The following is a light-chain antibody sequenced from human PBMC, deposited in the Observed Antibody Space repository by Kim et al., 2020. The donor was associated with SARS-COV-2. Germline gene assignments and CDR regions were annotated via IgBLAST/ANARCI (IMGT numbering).Light chain of an antibody. Sequence: DIQMTQSPSSLSASVGDRVTITCRASQGISNYLAWYQQKPGKVPKLLIYAASALRSGVPSRFSGSGSGTDFTLTITRLQPEDVAVYYCQQCKGAPWTFGHWTKVDSK. CDR2: AAS. J-gene: IGKJ1*01. V-gene: IGKV1-27*01. CDR1: QGISNY. CDR3: QQCKGAPWT.